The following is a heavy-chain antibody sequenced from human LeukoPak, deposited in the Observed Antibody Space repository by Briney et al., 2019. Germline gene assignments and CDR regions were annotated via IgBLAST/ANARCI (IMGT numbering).Heavy chain of an antibody. CDR1: GFTLSDYAM. CDR3: ARASSGPYGFDY. Sequence: GSLRLSCAASGFTLSDYAMSWVRQPPGKGLEWIGEIYHSGSTNCNPSLKSRVTISVDKSKNQFSLKLSSVTAADTAVYYCARASSGPYGFDYWGQGTLVTVSS. J-gene: IGHJ4*02. D-gene: IGHD3-22*01. CDR2: IYHSGST. V-gene: IGHV4-4*02.